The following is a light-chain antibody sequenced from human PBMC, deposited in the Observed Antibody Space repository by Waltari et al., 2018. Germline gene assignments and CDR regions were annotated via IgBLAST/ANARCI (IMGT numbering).Light chain of an antibody. CDR3: QQYGSSPFT. Sequence: EIVLTQSPGTLSLSPGERAPLSCRASQSVSSSSLAWYQQKPGQAPRLLIYGASSRATGIPDRFSGSGSGTDFTLTISRLEPEDFAVYYCQQYGSSPFTFGPGTKVDIK. CDR2: GAS. CDR1: QSVSSSS. J-gene: IGKJ3*01. V-gene: IGKV3-20*01.